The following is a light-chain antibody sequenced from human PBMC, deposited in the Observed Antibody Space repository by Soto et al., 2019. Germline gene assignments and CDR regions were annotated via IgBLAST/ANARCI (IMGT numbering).Light chain of an antibody. CDR2: GAS. V-gene: IGKV3D-7*01. J-gene: IGKJ1*01. CDR1: QSVSSSY. Sequence: EIVMRQSPETLSLSPGESATLSCRASQSVSSSYLSWYQQKPGQAPRLLIYGASIRATGIPARFSGSGSGTAFTLTIISLQPEDFAVYYCQQYNNWPRTFGQGTKVDNK. CDR3: QQYNNWPRT.